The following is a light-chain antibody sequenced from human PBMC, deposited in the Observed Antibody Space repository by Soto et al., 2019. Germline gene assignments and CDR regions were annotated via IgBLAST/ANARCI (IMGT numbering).Light chain of an antibody. CDR1: QSINSRY. CDR2: GAS. Sequence: EIVLTQSPGTPSLSPGERATLSCRASQSINSRYLAWYQQKPGQAPRLLIYGASSRATGIPDRFSGSGSGTDFTLTISRLEPEDFAVYYCQQFGSSPGFTFGPGTIVDIK. CDR3: QQFGSSPGFT. J-gene: IGKJ3*01. V-gene: IGKV3-20*01.